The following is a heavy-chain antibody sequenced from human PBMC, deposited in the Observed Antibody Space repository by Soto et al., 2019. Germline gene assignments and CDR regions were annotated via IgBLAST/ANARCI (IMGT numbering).Heavy chain of an antibody. D-gene: IGHD1-26*01. CDR1: GFTFSGSA. CDR2: IRSKANSYAT. V-gene: IGHV3-73*02. CDR3: TRPPDPVGATPPWFDP. Sequence: EVQLVESGGGLVQPGGSLKLSCAASGFTFSGSAMHWVRQASGKGLEWVGRIRSKANSYATAYAASVKGRFTISRDDSKDTAYLQMNSLKTEDTAVYYCTRPPDPVGATPPWFDPWGQGTLVTVSS. J-gene: IGHJ5*02.